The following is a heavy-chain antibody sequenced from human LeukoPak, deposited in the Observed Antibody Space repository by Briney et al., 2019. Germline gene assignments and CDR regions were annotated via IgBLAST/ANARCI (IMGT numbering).Heavy chain of an antibody. D-gene: IGHD3-22*01. CDR2: ISAYNGNT. V-gene: IGHV1-18*01. Sequence: GASVKVSCKASGYTFTSYGISWVRQAPGQGLEWMGWISAYNGNTNYAQKFQGRVTMTEDTSTDTAYMELSSLRSEDTAVYYCATTDPLYDSSGYYYIEYFQHWGQGTLVTVSS. CDR3: ATTDPLYDSSGYYYIEYFQH. CDR1: GYTFTSYG. J-gene: IGHJ1*01.